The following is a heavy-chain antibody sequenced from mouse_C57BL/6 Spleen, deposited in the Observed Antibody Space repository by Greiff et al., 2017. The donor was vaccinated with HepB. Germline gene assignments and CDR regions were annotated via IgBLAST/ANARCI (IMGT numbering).Heavy chain of an antibody. V-gene: IGHV5-17*01. J-gene: IGHJ3*01. CDR2: ISSGSSTI. Sequence: EVQLVDSGGGLVKPGGSLKLSCAASGFTFSDYGMHWVRQAPEKGLEWVAYISSGSSTIYYADTVKGRFTISRDNAKNTLFLQMTSLRSEDTAMYYCARVDYFAYWGQGTLVTVSA. D-gene: IGHD2-4*01. CDR3: ARVDYFAY. CDR1: GFTFSDYG.